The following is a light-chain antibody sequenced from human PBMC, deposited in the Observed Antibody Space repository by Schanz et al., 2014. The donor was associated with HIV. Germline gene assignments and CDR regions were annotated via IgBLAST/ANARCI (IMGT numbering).Light chain of an antibody. Sequence: QSALTQPASVSGSPGQSITISCTGTSSDVGGYNYVSWYQQHPGKAPKLMIYDVSDRPSGVSNRFSGSKSGNTASLTISGLQADDEADYYCSSYAGSNNFGVFGGGTKVTVL. J-gene: IGLJ2*01. CDR1: SSDVGGYNY. CDR2: DVS. V-gene: IGLV2-14*01. CDR3: SSYAGSNNFGV.